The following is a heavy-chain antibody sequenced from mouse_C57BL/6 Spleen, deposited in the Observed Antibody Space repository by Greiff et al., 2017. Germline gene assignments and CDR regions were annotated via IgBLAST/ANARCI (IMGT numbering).Heavy chain of an antibody. J-gene: IGHJ4*01. V-gene: IGHV1-80*01. Sequence: VQLQQSGAELVKPGASVKISCKASGYAFSSYWMNWVKQRPGKGLEWIGQIYPGDGDTNYNGKFKGKATLTADKSSSTAYMQLSRLTSEDSAVYFGAREGGDSAYAMDYWGQGTSVTVSS. CDR3: AREGGDSAYAMDY. CDR2: IYPGDGDT. D-gene: IGHD3-2*02. CDR1: GYAFSSYW.